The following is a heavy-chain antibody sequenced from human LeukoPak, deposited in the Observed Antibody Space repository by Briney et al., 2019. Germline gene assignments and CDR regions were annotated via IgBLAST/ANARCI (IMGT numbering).Heavy chain of an antibody. V-gene: IGHV1-18*01. CDR2: ISAYNGKT. Sequence: ASVKVSSKASGYTFTSYGISWVRQAPGQGLEWMGWISAYNGKTNYAQKLQGRVTMTTDTSTSTAYMELRSLRSVDTAVYYCARLPTYCSSTSCTYYYYMDVWGKGTTVTVSS. D-gene: IGHD2-2*01. J-gene: IGHJ6*03. CDR1: GYTFTSYG. CDR3: ARLPTYCSSTSCTYYYYMDV.